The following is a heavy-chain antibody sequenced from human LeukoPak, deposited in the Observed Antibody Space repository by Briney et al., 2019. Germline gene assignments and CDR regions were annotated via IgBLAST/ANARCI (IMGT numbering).Heavy chain of an antibody. J-gene: IGHJ6*02. CDR2: IIPVLNIT. V-gene: IGHV1-69*04. CDR1: GGTFSSSA. CDR3: ARDQGLTAPPPYGLDV. D-gene: IGHD5-18*01. Sequence: ASVKVSCKASGGTFSSSAITWVRQAPGQGLEWMGRIIPVLNITNYAQKFQGRVTITADTSTSTAYMGLSSLRSEETAVYYCARDQGLTAPPPYGLDVWGQGTTVTVSS.